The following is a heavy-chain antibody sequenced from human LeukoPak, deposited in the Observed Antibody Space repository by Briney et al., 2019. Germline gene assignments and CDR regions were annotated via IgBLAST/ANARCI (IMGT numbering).Heavy chain of an antibody. CDR3: ASNTMVRGVSSPPAF. V-gene: IGHV1-18*01. D-gene: IGHD3-10*01. CDR1: GYTFTSYC. CDR2: ISAYNGNT. J-gene: IGHJ6*02. Sequence: EASVKVSCKASGYTFTSYCISWVRQAPGQGLEWMGWISAYNGNTNYAQKLQGRVTMTTDTSTSTAYMELRSLRSDDTAVYYCASNTMVRGVSSPPAFWGQGTTVTVSS.